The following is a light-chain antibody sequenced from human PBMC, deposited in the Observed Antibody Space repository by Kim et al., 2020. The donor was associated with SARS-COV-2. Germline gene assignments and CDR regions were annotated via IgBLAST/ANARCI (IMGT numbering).Light chain of an antibody. Sequence: AAVGDRVTSTCRTSRSVSNYMKWDQVKPGKAPTLRIYDLYALQSGVPSRFSGGGSGTAFTLTISSLQPEDFGTYYCHQTYRSPHTFGQGTRLEIK. J-gene: IGKJ5*01. CDR1: RSVSNY. V-gene: IGKV1-39*01. CDR3: HQTYRSPHT. CDR2: DLY.